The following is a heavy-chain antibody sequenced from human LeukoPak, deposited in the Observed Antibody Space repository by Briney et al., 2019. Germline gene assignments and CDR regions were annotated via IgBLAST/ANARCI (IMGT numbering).Heavy chain of an antibody. CDR1: GGTFSSYA. D-gene: IGHD2-21*02. CDR3: AISPLAYCGGDCYLPFDY. V-gene: IGHV1-69*05. CDR2: IIPIFGTA. Sequence: GASVKVSCKASGGTFSSYAISWVRQAPGQGLEWMGGIIPIFGTANYAQRFQGRVTITTDESTSTAYMELSSLRSEDTAVYYCAISPLAYCGGDCYLPFDYWSQGTLVTVSS. J-gene: IGHJ4*02.